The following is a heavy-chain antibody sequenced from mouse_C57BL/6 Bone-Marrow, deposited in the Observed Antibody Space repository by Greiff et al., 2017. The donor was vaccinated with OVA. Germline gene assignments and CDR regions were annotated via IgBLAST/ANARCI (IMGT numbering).Heavy chain of an antibody. CDR2: IDPETGGT. J-gene: IGHJ1*03. Sequence: QVQLQQSGAELVRPGASVTLSCKASGYTFTDYEMHWVKQTPVHGLEWIGAIDPETGGTAYNQKFKGKAILTADKSSSTAYMELRSLTSEDSAVYYCTTKDGGDDWYFDDWGTGTTVTVSA. CDR1: GYTFTDYE. V-gene: IGHV1-15*01. D-gene: IGHD2-13*01. CDR3: TTKDGGDDWYFDD.